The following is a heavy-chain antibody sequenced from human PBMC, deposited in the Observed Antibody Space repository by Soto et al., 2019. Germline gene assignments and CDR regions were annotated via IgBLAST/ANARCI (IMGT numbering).Heavy chain of an antibody. D-gene: IGHD5-12*01. CDR1: GYTFTGYY. V-gene: IGHV1-2*02. CDR3: ASAATTEHYYYYYGMDV. Sequence: ASVKVSCKASGYTFTGYYMHWVRQAPGQGLEWMGWINPNSGGTNYAQKFQGRVTMTRDTSISTAYMELSRLRSDDTAVYYCASAATTEHYYYYYGMDVWGQGTTVTVSS. J-gene: IGHJ6*02. CDR2: INPNSGGT.